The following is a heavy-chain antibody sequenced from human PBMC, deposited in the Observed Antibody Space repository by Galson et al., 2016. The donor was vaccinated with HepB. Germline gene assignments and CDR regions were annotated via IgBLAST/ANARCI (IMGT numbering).Heavy chain of an antibody. CDR3: AGALYYDTSTYYYRGSDYSNYYGLDV. CDR1: GFTFSTYS. CDR2: ISSSSSYI. J-gene: IGHJ6*02. Sequence: SLRLSCAASGFTFSTYSMNWVRQAPGKGLEWVSSISSSSSYIYYADSGKGRFTISRDNAKNSLYLQINSLRAEDTAVYYCAGALYYDTSTYYYRGSDYSNYYGLDVWGQGTTVTVSS. V-gene: IGHV3-21*01. D-gene: IGHD3-22*01.